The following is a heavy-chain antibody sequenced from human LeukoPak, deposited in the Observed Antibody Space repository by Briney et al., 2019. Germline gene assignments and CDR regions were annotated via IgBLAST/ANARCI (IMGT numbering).Heavy chain of an antibody. CDR1: GFTVSTYP. D-gene: IGHD3-3*01. CDR2: ISRSGGTT. Sequence: PGGSLRLSCTTSGFTVSTYPMSWVRQAPGKGLEWVSGISRSGGTTNYADSVKGRFTISRDNSKNTLYLQLNSLRAEDTAVYYCAQERHYDFWSGYGYWGQGTLVTVSS. CDR3: AQERHYDFWSGYGY. V-gene: IGHV3-23*01. J-gene: IGHJ4*02.